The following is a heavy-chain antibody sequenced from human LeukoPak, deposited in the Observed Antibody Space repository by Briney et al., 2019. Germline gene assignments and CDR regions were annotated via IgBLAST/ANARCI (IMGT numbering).Heavy chain of an antibody. CDR3: ARLFGVTAIDY. Sequence: SETLSLTCTVSGGSISSSSYYWGWIRQPPGKGLEWIGSIYYSGSTYYNPSLKSRVTISVDTSKNQFSLKLSSVTAADTAVYYCARLFGVTAIDYWGQGTLVTVSS. J-gene: IGHJ4*02. CDR2: IYYSGST. V-gene: IGHV4-39*07. CDR1: GGSISSSSYY. D-gene: IGHD3-16*01.